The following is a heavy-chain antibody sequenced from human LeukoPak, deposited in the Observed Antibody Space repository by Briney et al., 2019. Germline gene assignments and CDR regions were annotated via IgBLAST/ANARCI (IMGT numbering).Heavy chain of an antibody. J-gene: IGHJ3*02. CDR3: ARDSHCSSTCAFDI. CDR2: ISSSSSYI. CDR1: GFTLSSYS. Sequence: GGSLRLSCAASGFTLSSYSKNWVRQAPGKGLEWVSSISSSSSYIYYADSVKGRFTISRDNAKNSLYLQMNSLRAEDTAVYYCARDSHCSSTCAFDIWGQGTMVTVSS. V-gene: IGHV3-21*01. D-gene: IGHD2-2*01.